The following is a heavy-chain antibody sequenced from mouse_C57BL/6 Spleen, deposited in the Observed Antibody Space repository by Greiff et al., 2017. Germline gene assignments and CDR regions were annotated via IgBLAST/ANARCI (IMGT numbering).Heavy chain of an antibody. CDR2: IDPTDSET. CDR3: ARWSATPYFDY. D-gene: IGHD1-1*01. CDR1: GYTFTSYW. V-gene: IGHV1-52*01. Sequence: QVQLQQPGAELVRPGSSVKLSCKASGYTFTSYWMHWVQQRPIQGLEWIGNIDPTDSETHYNQKFKDKATLTVDKSSSTAYMPLSSLTSEDSAVYYCARWSATPYFDYWGQGTTLTVSS. J-gene: IGHJ2*01.